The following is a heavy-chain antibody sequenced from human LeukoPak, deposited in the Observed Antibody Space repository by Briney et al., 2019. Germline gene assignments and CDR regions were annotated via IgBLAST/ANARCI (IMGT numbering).Heavy chain of an antibody. D-gene: IGHD2/OR15-2a*01. CDR1: GFTFSSYW. CDR3: ARDFYDGFALDY. J-gene: IGHJ4*02. CDR2: IFSSSTYI. Sequence: GGSLRLSCAASGFTFSSYWMNWVRQAPGKGLEWVSFIFSSSTYIYYTDSVKGRFTISRDNARNSLYLQMDNLRAEDTGVYYCARDFYDGFALDYWGQGTLVTVSS. V-gene: IGHV3-21*03.